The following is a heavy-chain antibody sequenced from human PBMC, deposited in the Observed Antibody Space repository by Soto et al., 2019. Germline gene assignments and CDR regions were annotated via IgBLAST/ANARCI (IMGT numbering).Heavy chain of an antibody. J-gene: IGHJ5*02. V-gene: IGHV3-30-3*01. D-gene: IGHD3-10*01. CDR2: ISYDGSNK. Sequence: GGSLRLSCAASGFTFSSYAMHWVRQAPGKGLEWVAVISYDGSNKYYADSVKGRFTISRDNSKNTLYLQMNSQRAEDTAVYYCARGRSSEYNWFDPWGQGTLVTVSS. CDR3: ARGRSSEYNWFDP. CDR1: GFTFSSYA.